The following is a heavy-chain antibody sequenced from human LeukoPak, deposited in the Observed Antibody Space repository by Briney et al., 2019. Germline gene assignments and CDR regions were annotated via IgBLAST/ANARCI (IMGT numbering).Heavy chain of an antibody. CDR1: GFTFSSYA. Sequence: HPGGSLRLSCAASGFTFSSYAMHWVRQAPGKGLEWVAVISYDGSNKYYADSVKGRFTISRDNSKNTLYLQMNSLRAEDTAVYYCARAVAYDAFDIWGQGTMVTVSS. CDR2: ISYDGSNK. V-gene: IGHV3-30-3*01. CDR3: ARAVAYDAFDI. D-gene: IGHD2-15*01. J-gene: IGHJ3*02.